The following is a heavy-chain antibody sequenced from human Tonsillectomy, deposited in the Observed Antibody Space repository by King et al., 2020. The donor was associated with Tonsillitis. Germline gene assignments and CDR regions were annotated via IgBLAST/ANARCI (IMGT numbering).Heavy chain of an antibody. CDR3: ATIAAAVDY. V-gene: IGHV1-8*02. D-gene: IGHD6-13*01. CDR2: MNPNSGNT. Sequence: VQLVESGAEVKKPGASVKVSCKASGYSFTNYDIHWVRQATGQGLEWMGWMNPNSGNTGYAQKFQGRVTMTRNTSISTAYMDLGSLRSEDTAVYYCATIAAAVDYWGQGTLVTVSS. J-gene: IGHJ4*02. CDR1: GYSFTNYD.